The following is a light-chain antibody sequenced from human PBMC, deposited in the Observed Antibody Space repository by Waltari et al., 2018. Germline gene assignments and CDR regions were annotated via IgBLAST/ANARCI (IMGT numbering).Light chain of an antibody. CDR2: VNSDGSH. CDR1: SGHSSNI. Sequence: QLVLTQSPSASASLAASVKPTCTLSSGHSSNIIARTKQQPEKGPRYLMKVNSDGSHSKGDEIPDRFSGSSSGAERYLTISSLQSEDEADYYCQTGGHGTWVFGGGTKLTVL. J-gene: IGLJ3*02. V-gene: IGLV4-69*01. CDR3: QTGGHGTWV.